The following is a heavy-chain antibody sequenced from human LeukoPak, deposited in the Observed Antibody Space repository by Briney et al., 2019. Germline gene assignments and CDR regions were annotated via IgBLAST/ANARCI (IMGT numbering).Heavy chain of an antibody. V-gene: IGHV5-51*01. CDR3: ASSIGSHSSGWPYFDY. CDR2: IYPGDSDT. Sequence: AESLNISCTGSGYSFTSYWIGWVRHTRREGLEWMGIIYPGDSDTRYSPSFQGQVTISADKSISTAYLQWSSLKASDTAMYYCASSIGSHSSGWPYFDYWGQGTLVTVSS. D-gene: IGHD6-19*01. J-gene: IGHJ4*02. CDR1: GYSFTSYW.